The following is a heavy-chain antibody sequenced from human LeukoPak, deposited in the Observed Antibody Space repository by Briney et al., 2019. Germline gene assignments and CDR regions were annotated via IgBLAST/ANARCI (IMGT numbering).Heavy chain of an antibody. CDR3: GSIVGATMFDN. J-gene: IGHJ4*02. D-gene: IGHD1-26*01. V-gene: IGHV4-39*02. CDR1: GGSITSSRYY. Sequence: PSETLSLTCTVSGGSITSSRYYWGWIRPPPGKGLGWIGSVYYTGSTYYNPSLKRRVTISVDTSKNHFSLKLSSVTAADTAVYYCGSIVGATMFDNWGQGTLVTVSS. CDR2: VYYTGST.